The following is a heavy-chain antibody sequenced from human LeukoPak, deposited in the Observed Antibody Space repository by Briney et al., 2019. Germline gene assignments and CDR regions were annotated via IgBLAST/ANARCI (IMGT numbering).Heavy chain of an antibody. CDR3: ARVMSYSSSWYRIYYFDY. V-gene: IGHV4-59*12. J-gene: IGHJ4*02. Sequence: SETLSLTCTVSGDSISNYYWSWFRQPPGKGLEWIGYIYYSGSTNYNPSLKSRVTISVDTSKNQFSLKLSSVTAADTAVYYCARVMSYSSSWYRIYYFDYWGQGTLVTVSS. CDR1: GDSISNYY. CDR2: IYYSGST. D-gene: IGHD6-13*01.